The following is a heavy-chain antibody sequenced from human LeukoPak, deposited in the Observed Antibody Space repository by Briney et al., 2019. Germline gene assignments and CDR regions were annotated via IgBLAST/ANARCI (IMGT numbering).Heavy chain of an antibody. V-gene: IGHV3-21*01. J-gene: IGHJ4*02. Sequence: PGGSLRLSCAASGFTFSSYSMNWVRQAPGEGLEWVSSISSSSSYIYYADSVKGRFTISRDNAKNSLYLQMNSLRAEDTAVYYCARESSVVVIDYWGQGTLVTVSS. D-gene: IGHD3-22*01. CDR2: ISSSSSYI. CDR1: GFTFSSYS. CDR3: ARESSVVVIDY.